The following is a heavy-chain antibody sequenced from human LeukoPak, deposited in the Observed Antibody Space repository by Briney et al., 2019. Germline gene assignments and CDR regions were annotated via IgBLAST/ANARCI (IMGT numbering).Heavy chain of an antibody. J-gene: IGHJ4*02. Sequence: GSLRLSCAASGFTFSDYYMSWIRQAPGKGLEWVSYISSSGSTIYYADSVKGRFTISRDNAKNPLYLQMNSLRAEDTAVYYCARDSVMVQGVTIFDYWGQGTLVTVSS. D-gene: IGHD3-10*01. CDR1: GFTFSDYY. CDR2: ISSSGSTI. CDR3: ARDSVMVQGVTIFDY. V-gene: IGHV3-11*01.